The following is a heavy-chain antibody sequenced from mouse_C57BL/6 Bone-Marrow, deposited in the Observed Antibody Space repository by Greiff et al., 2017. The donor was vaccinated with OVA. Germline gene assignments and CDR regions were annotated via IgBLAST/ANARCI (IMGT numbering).Heavy chain of an antibody. V-gene: IGHV5-4*01. D-gene: IGHD2-2*01. CDR1: GFTFSSYA. Sequence: EVHLVESGGGLVKPGGSLKLSCAASGFTFSSYAMSWVRQTPEKRLEWVATISDGGSYTYYPDNVKGRFTISRDNAKNNLYLQMSHLKSEDTAMYYCARDMVNYYGYDGVDYWGQGTTLTVSS. CDR2: ISDGGSYT. CDR3: ARDMVNYYGYDGVDY. J-gene: IGHJ2*01.